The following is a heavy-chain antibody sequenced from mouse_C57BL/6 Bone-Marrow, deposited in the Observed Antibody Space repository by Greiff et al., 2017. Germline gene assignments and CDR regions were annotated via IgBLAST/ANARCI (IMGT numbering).Heavy chain of an antibody. CDR3: ARHDYGSSYSY. Sequence: EVQLVESGGGLVKPGGSLTLSCAASGFTFSSYTMSWVRQTPEKRLEWVATISGGGGNTYYPDSVTGRFTISRDNAKNTLYLQMSSLRSEDTALYYCARHDYGSSYSYWGQGTTLTVSS. D-gene: IGHD1-1*01. J-gene: IGHJ2*01. CDR1: GFTFSSYT. CDR2: ISGGGGNT. V-gene: IGHV5-9*01.